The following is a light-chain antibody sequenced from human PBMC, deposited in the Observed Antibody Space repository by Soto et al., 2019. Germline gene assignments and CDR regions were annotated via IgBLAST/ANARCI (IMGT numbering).Light chain of an antibody. CDR2: GAS. Sequence: DIQMTQSPSSLSASVGDRVTITCRASQSISTYLNWYHQKPGKAPQLLIYGASTLQSGVPSRFSGSGSGTDFTLTISSLQPEDFATYYCQQTYNAPLTFGGGTKVEIK. J-gene: IGKJ4*01. CDR1: QSISTY. CDR3: QQTYNAPLT. V-gene: IGKV1-39*01.